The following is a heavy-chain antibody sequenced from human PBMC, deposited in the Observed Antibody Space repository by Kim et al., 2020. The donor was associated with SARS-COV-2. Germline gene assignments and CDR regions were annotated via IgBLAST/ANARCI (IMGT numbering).Heavy chain of an antibody. D-gene: IGHD6-13*01. CDR2: ISYDGSNK. J-gene: IGHJ5*02. Sequence: GGSLRLSCAASGFTFSSYAMHWVRQAPGKGLEWVAVISYDGSNKYYADSVKGRFTISRDNSKNTLYLQMNSLRAEDTAVYYCARGRGGSSSWYGGNWFDPWGQGTLVTVSS. V-gene: IGHV3-30*04. CDR3: ARGRGGSSSWYGGNWFDP. CDR1: GFTFSSYA.